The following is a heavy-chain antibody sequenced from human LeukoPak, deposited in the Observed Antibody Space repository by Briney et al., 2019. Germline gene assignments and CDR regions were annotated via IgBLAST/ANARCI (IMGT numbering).Heavy chain of an antibody. V-gene: IGHV1-2*02. CDR3: ARRLIRGYCSSTSCPGAFDI. CDR2: INPNSGGT. Sequence: GASVKLSCNASGYTFTGYYMHWVRQAPGPGLGWMGWINPNSGGTNYEQKSHGRGTTTRDTSISTAYMELSRLRSDDTAVYYCARRLIRGYCSSTSCPGAFDIWGQGTMVTVSS. J-gene: IGHJ3*02. D-gene: IGHD2-2*01. CDR1: GYTFTGYY.